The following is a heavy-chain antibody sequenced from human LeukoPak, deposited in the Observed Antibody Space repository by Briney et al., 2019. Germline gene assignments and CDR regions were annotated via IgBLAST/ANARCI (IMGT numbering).Heavy chain of an antibody. J-gene: IGHJ4*02. Sequence: QPGGSLRLSCAASGFTFSSYSMNWVRQAPGKGLEWVSYISSSSSTIYYADSVKGRFTISRDNSKNTLYLQMNSLRAEDTAVYYCAKYSSGYFDYWGQGTLVTVSS. CDR3: AKYSSGYFDY. D-gene: IGHD6-19*01. V-gene: IGHV3-48*01. CDR1: GFTFSSYS. CDR2: ISSSSSTI.